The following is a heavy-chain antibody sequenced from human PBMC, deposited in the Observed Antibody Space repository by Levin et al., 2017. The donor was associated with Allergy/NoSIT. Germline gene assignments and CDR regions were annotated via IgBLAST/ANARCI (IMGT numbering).Heavy chain of an antibody. D-gene: IGHD4-23*01. Sequence: GESLKISCTASGFTFSSYAMSWVRQAPGKGLEWVSGISGSGYSTYYADSVKGRFTISRDNFKNILYLQMNSLRAEDTAVYYCAKDVGGTTVIISGALDMWGQGTMVTVSS. J-gene: IGHJ3*02. CDR3: AKDVGGTTVIISGALDM. V-gene: IGHV3-23*01. CDR1: GFTFSSYA. CDR2: ISGSGYST.